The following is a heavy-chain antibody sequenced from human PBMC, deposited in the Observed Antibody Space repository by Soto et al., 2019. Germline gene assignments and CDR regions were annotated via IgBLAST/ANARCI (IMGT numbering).Heavy chain of an antibody. CDR2: INPNSGGT. CDR1: GYTFTGYY. J-gene: IGHJ6*02. Sequence: ASAKASCEASGYTFTGYYMHWVRQAPGQGLEWMRWINPNSGGTNYAQKFQGWVTMTSDTSISTAYMELSRLRSDDTAVYYCARGPSIAARWPYYYYGMDVWGQGTTVTVSS. V-gene: IGHV1-2*04. CDR3: ARGPSIAARWPYYYYGMDV. D-gene: IGHD6-6*01.